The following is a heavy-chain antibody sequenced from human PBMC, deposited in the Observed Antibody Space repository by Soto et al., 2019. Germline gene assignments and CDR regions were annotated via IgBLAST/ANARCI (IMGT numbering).Heavy chain of an antibody. CDR3: ARPYGDGRLDY. CDR2: ISPILGIA. D-gene: IGHD4-17*01. CDR1: GGTFSSYT. V-gene: IGHV1-69*02. J-gene: IGHJ4*02. Sequence: QVQLVQSGAEVKKPGSSVKVSCKASGGTFSSYTISWVRQAPGQGLEWMGRISPILGIANYAQKFQGRVTITADKSTSTAYMELSSLRSEDTAVYYCARPYGDGRLDYWGQGTLVTVSS.